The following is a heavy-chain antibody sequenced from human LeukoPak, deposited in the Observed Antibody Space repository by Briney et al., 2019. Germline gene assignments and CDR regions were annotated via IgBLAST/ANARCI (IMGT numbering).Heavy chain of an antibody. CDR2: INAGNGNT. D-gene: IGHD3-22*01. V-gene: IGHV1-3*03. CDR1: GYTFTSYA. J-gene: IGHJ4*02. Sequence: GASVKLSCKASGYTFTSYAMNWVRQAPGQRLEWMGWINAGNGNTKYSQEFQGRVTMTRDTSTSTVYMELSSLRSEDTAVYYCARDLYHRYYDNSGYAFDYWGQGTLVTVSS. CDR3: ARDLYHRYYDNSGYAFDY.